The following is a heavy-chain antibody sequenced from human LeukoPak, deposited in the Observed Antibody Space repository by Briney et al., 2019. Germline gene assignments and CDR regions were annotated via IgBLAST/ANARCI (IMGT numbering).Heavy chain of an antibody. J-gene: IGHJ2*01. CDR1: GFTFTNYP. CDR3: ARASGSGSLPGYFDL. D-gene: IGHD3-10*01. CDR2: MSYDGNNK. V-gene: IGHV3-30-3*01. Sequence: PGGSLRLSCAASGFTFTNYPIHWVRQAPGKGLQWVAVMSYDGNNKYYADSLKGRFTISRDSSKNTLYLQMNSLRTEDTAVYYCARASGSGSLPGYFDLWGRGTLVTVSS.